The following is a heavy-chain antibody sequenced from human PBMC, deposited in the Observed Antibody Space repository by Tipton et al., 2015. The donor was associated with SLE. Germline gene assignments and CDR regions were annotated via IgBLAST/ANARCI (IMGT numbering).Heavy chain of an antibody. D-gene: IGHD3-3*01. CDR1: GGSFSDYF. Sequence: TLSLTCAVYGGSFSDYFWTWIRQSPGKGLEWIGDVNHSGSTDYHPSLKSRVTMSVDTSKNQFSLKLTSVTAADTALCYCARCTIFGVVRGSFDSWGQGTLVTVS. J-gene: IGHJ4*02. CDR3: ARCTIFGVVRGSFDS. V-gene: IGHV4-34*01. CDR2: VNHSGST.